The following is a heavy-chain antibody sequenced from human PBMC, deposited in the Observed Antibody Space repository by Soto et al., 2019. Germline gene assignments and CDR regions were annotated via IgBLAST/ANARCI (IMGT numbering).Heavy chain of an antibody. D-gene: IGHD1-26*01. CDR1: GYTFTSYG. Sequence: ASVKVSCKASGYTFTSYGISWVRQAPGQGLEWMGWISAYNGNTNYAQKLQGRVTMTTDTSTSTAYMELRSLRSDDTAVYYCARDWTSGSHFGSGYWGQGTLVTVSS. V-gene: IGHV1-18*01. CDR2: ISAYNGNT. J-gene: IGHJ4*02. CDR3: ARDWTSGSHFGSGY.